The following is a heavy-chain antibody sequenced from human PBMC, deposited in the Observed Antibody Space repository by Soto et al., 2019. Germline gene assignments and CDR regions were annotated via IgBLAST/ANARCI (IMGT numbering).Heavy chain of an antibody. J-gene: IGHJ5*02. CDR1: GFTFTNYW. V-gene: IGHV3-74*03. CDR2: INADGTRT. Sequence: EVQLVESGGGLAQPGGSLRLSCAASGFTFTNYWMHWVRQAPGKGLVWVSRINADGTRTTYADSVKGRSTISSDNAQNTLYLQVNSVRVEDTAVYYCARVAVGRYDWFDPWGQGTLVTVSS. D-gene: IGHD1-26*01. CDR3: ARVAVGRYDWFDP.